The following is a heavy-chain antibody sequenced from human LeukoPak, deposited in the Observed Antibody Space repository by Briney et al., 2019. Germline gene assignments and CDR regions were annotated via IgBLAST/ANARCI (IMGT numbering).Heavy chain of an antibody. CDR2: IYPYDSDT. J-gene: IGHJ4*02. CDR3: ARHIGYSAWNPDY. V-gene: IGHV5-51*01. CDR1: GYSFTSYW. D-gene: IGHD5-12*01. Sequence: TGESLQISCKSSGYSFTSYWIGWVRPMPGKGLEWMGIIYPYDSDTRYSPSFQGQVTISADKSISTAYLQWSNLKASDTAMYYCARHIGYSAWNPDYWGQGTLVTVSS.